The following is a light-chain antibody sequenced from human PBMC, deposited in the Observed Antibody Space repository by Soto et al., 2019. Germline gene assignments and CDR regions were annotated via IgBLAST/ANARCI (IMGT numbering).Light chain of an antibody. Sequence: QSALTQPASVSGSPGQSITISCTGTSSDVGSYNLVSWYQQHPGKAPKLMIYEGSKRPSGVSNRFSGSKSGNTASLTISGLQAEDEADYYCRSYAGSMVFGGGTKLTVL. CDR3: RSYAGSMV. CDR2: EGS. CDR1: SSDVGSYNL. V-gene: IGLV2-23*01. J-gene: IGLJ2*01.